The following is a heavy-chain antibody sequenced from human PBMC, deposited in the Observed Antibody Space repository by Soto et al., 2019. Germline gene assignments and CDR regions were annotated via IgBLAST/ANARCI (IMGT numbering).Heavy chain of an antibody. CDR3: ARGGGVGVAGSAAFDM. J-gene: IGHJ3*02. CDR2: INPANGAA. D-gene: IGHD3-3*01. V-gene: IGHV1-2*02. Sequence: QLHLVQSGAVVKKPGASVTVSCSASGYPVTAYYMHWVRQAPGRGLEWMGGINPANGAAKYTQTFKGRVTMTRATSTSTVFMELGGMTSEDTALFYCARGGGVGVAGSAAFDMWGQGTLVTVSS. CDR1: GYPVTAYY.